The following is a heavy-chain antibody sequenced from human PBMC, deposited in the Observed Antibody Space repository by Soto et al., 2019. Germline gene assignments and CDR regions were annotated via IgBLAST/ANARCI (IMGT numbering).Heavy chain of an antibody. CDR1: GGSFSGYY. J-gene: IGHJ3*02. CDR2: INHSGST. D-gene: IGHD5-12*01. Sequence: QVQLQQWGAGLLKPSETLSLTCAVYGGSFSGYYWSWIRQPPGKGLEWIGEINHSGSTNYNPSLKSQVTISVDTSKNQFSLKLSSVTAADTAVYYCARGEGYSGYDHDAFDIWGQGTMVTVSS. V-gene: IGHV4-34*01. CDR3: ARGEGYSGYDHDAFDI.